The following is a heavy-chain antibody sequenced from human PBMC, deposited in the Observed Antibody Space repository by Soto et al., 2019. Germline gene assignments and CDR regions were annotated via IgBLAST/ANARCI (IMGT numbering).Heavy chain of an antibody. D-gene: IGHD3-22*01. Sequence: XVFLRLSFVGFGFTFSTYDMHWVRQNVGKGLEWVSSIGTDYDTYYLDSERGRFTIAREDAKNPLYLQMDSLRAGDTAVYYCPRAYSDNSGYPLGGMDVWAQGTMVTVSS. CDR2: IGTDYDT. CDR3: PRAYSDNSGYPLGGMDV. CDR1: GFTFSTYD. J-gene: IGHJ6*02. V-gene: IGHV3-13*01.